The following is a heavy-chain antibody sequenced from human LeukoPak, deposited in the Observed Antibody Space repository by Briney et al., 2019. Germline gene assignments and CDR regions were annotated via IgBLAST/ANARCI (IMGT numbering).Heavy chain of an antibody. CDR3: ARVSYDSSGYRVFDY. Sequence: SETLSLTCTVSGGSISSYYWSWIRQPPGKGLEWIGYIYYSGSTNYNPPLKSRVTISVDTSKNQFSLKLSSVTAADTAVYYCARVSYDSSGYRVFDYWGQGTLVTVSS. J-gene: IGHJ4*02. D-gene: IGHD3-22*01. CDR2: IYYSGST. V-gene: IGHV4-59*01. CDR1: GGSISSYY.